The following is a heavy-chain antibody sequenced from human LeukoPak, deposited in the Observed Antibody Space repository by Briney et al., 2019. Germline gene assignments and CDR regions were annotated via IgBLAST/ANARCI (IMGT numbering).Heavy chain of an antibody. CDR2: ISGSGGST. CDR1: GFTFSSYA. CDR3: AKVAPGDGYNYSPPRVASPASDY. D-gene: IGHD5-24*01. Sequence: GGSLRLSCAASGFTFSSYAMSWVRQAPGKGLEWVSAISGSGGSTYYADSVKGRFTISRDNSKNTLYLQMNCLRAEDTAVYYCAKVAPGDGYNYSPPRVASPASDYWGQGTLVTVSS. V-gene: IGHV3-23*01. J-gene: IGHJ4*02.